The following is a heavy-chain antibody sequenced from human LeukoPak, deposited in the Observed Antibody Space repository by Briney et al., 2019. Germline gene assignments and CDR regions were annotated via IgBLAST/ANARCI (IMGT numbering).Heavy chain of an antibody. CDR1: GGSISSGDYY. CDR3: ARVHRTPSGWFDP. CDR2: IHYSGST. V-gene: IGHV4-30-4*08. Sequence: SETLSLTCTVSGGSISSGDYYWSWIRQPPGKGLEWIGYIHYSGSTYYNPSLKSRVTISVDTSKNQFSLKLSSVTAADTAVYYCARVHRTPSGWFDPWGQGTLVTVSS. D-gene: IGHD3-10*01. J-gene: IGHJ5*02.